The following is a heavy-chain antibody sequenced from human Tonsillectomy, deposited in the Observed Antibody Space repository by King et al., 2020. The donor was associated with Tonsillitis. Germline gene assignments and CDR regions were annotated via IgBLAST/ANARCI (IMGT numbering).Heavy chain of an antibody. D-gene: IGHD6-6*01. CDR3: ARGLVRDSRIYYFDY. J-gene: IGHJ4*02. V-gene: IGHV4-59*01. CDR2: IYYSGST. CDR1: GCSISSYY. Sequence: QLQESGPGLVKPSETLSLTCTVSGCSISSYYWSWIRQPPGKGLEWIGYIYYSGSTNYHPSLKSRFTISVDTSKNQFSLKLSSVTPADTAVYYGARGLVRDSRIYYFDYWGQGTLVTVSS.